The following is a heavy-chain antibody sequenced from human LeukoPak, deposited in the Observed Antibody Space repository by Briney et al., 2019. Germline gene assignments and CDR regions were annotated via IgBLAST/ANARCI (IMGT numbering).Heavy chain of an antibody. CDR3: ARAGLGYCSSTSCTYYYYGMDV. D-gene: IGHD2-2*01. V-gene: IGHV1-18*01. CDR1: GYTFTSYG. Sequence: GASVKVSCKASGYTFTSYGISWVRQAPGQGLEWMGWISAYNGNTNYAQKLQGRLTMTTDTSTSTAYMELRSLRSDDTAVYYCARAGLGYCSSTSCTYYYYGMDVWGQGTTVTVSS. CDR2: ISAYNGNT. J-gene: IGHJ6*02.